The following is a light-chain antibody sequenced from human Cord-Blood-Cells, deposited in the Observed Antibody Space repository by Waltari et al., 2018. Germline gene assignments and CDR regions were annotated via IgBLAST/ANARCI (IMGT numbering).Light chain of an antibody. Sequence: QSVLTQPPSASGTPGQRVPNPCSGSSSNTGSNTVNWYQQLPGTAPKPLIYSNNQRPSGVPGRFSGSKSGTSASLAISGLQSEDEADYYCAAWDDSLNGWVFGGGTKLTVL. V-gene: IGLV1-44*01. J-gene: IGLJ3*02. CDR2: SNN. CDR1: SSNTGSNT. CDR3: AAWDDSLNGWV.